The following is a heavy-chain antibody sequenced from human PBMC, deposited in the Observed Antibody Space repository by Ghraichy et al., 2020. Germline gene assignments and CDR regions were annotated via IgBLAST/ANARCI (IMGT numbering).Heavy chain of an antibody. CDR3: ARGGYSYGLDY. CDR1: GGSISSSSYY. CDR2: IYYSGST. V-gene: IGHV4-39*07. J-gene: IGHJ4*02. Sequence: GSLSLTCTVSGGSISSSSYYWGWIRQPPGKGLEWIGSIYYSGSTYYNPSLKSRVTISVDTSKNQFSLKLSSVTAADTAVYYCARGGYSYGLDYWGQGTLVTVSS. D-gene: IGHD5-18*01.